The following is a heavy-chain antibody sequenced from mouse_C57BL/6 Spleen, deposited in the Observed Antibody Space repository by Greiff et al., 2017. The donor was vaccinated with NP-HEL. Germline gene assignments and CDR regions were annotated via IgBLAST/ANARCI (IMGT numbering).Heavy chain of an antibody. J-gene: IGHJ1*03. CDR1: GFTFSSYA. CDR2: ISDGGSYT. V-gene: IGHV5-4*01. D-gene: IGHD2-4*01. CDR3: ARGDDYDWYFDV. Sequence: EVQGVESGGGLVKPGGSLKLSCAASGFTFSSYAMSWVRQTPEKRLEWVATISDGGSYTYYPDNVKGRFTISRDNAKNNLYLQMSHLKSEDTAMYYCARGDDYDWYFDVWGTGTTVTVSS.